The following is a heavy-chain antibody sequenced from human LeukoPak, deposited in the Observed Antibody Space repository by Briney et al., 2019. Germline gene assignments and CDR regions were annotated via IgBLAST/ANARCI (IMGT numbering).Heavy chain of an antibody. D-gene: IGHD4-23*01. J-gene: IGHJ3*02. CDR1: GGSISSGGYY. V-gene: IGHV4-31*03. CDR2: IYYSGST. CDR3: ASGLTTVVTPAFDI. Sequence: SETLSLTCTVSGGSISSGGYYWSWLRQPPGKGLEWIGFIYYSGSTYYNPSLKSRGTISLDTSENQFSLKLSSVTAADTAVYYCASGLTTVVTPAFDIWGQGTMVTVSS.